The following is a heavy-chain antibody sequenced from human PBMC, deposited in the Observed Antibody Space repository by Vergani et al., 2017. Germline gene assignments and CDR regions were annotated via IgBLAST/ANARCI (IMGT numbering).Heavy chain of an antibody. CDR2: ISSSGSTI. CDR1: GFTFSDYY. Sequence: QVQLVESGGGLVKPGGSLRLSCAASGFTFSDYYMSWIRQAPGKGLEWVSYISSSGSTIYSADSVKGRFTISRDNAKNSLYLQMNSLRAEDTAVYYCARDVLVVVPAAIPNYDYYMDVWGKGTTVTVSS. CDR3: ARDVLVVVPAAIPNYDYYMDV. J-gene: IGHJ6*03. D-gene: IGHD2-2*01. V-gene: IGHV3-11*01.